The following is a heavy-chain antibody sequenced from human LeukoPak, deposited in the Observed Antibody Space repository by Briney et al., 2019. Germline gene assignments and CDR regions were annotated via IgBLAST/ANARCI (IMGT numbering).Heavy chain of an antibody. CDR3: ARQAARPEHFDY. CDR2: IIPILGIA. J-gene: IGHJ4*02. V-gene: IGHV1-69*02. CDR1: GGTFSSYT. Sequence: SVKVSCKASGGTFSSYTISWVRQAPGQGLEWIGRIIPILGIANYAQKFQGRVTITADKSTSTAYMELSSLRSEDTAVYYCARQAARPEHFDYWGQGTLVTVSS. D-gene: IGHD6-6*01.